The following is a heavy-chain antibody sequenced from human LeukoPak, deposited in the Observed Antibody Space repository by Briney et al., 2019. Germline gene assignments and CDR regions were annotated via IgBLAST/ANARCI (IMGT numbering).Heavy chain of an antibody. D-gene: IGHD6-13*01. Sequence: GGSLRLSCTASGFTFSDYVMSWVRQAPGKGLEWVSTCSGGGGSTYYADSVKGRFTISRDNSKNTLYLQMNSLRAEDTAEYYCAKGVRQQLVGEMDYWGQGTLVTVSS. CDR1: GFTFSDYV. V-gene: IGHV3-23*01. CDR3: AKGVRQQLVGEMDY. CDR2: CSGGGGST. J-gene: IGHJ4*02.